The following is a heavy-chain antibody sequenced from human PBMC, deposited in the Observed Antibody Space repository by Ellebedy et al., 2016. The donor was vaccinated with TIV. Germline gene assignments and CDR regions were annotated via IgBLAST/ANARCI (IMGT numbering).Heavy chain of an antibody. CDR3: GRGDYYGSYWIDP. V-gene: IGHV4-61*01. CDR1: GGSVRSGSYY. Sequence: MPSETLSLTCSVSGGSVRSGSYYWSWIRQPPGKGLEWIGYIYYSGNTYYKSSLKSRVTMSLDTSKNQFSLKLNSLTAADTAVYYCGRGDYYGSYWIDPWGQGTLVTVSS. D-gene: IGHD3-10*01. CDR2: IYYSGNT. J-gene: IGHJ5*02.